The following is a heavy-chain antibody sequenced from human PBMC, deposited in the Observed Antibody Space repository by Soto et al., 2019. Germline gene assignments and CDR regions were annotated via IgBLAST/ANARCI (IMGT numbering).Heavy chain of an antibody. J-gene: IGHJ4*02. V-gene: IGHV3-21*01. CDR1: GITFSIYV. D-gene: IGHD2-2*01. Sequence: GGSLRLSCPASGITFSIYVINCVRLAPGKGLDWVSAISSSCSSIYYADAVEGRFTISGDNAKNSLYLLMNSRRAEYTAVYYCAQVPRGGPYVYLSQGTLVPVSP. CDR2: ISSSCSSI. CDR3: AQVPRGGPYVY.